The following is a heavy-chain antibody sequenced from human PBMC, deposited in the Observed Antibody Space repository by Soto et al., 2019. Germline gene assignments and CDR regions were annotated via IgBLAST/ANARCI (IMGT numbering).Heavy chain of an antibody. V-gene: IGHV3-23*01. Sequence: GGSLRRSCAASEFTFSNYALSWVRQAPGKGLEWVSAISYGGGTTYYADSVKGRFTISRDNSKNTLYLQMNSLRAEDTAVYYCAKNPGYYYDSTGYHFDYWGQGT. CDR3: AKNPGYYYDSTGYHFDY. D-gene: IGHD3-22*01. CDR2: ISYGGGTT. J-gene: IGHJ4*02. CDR1: EFTFSNYA.